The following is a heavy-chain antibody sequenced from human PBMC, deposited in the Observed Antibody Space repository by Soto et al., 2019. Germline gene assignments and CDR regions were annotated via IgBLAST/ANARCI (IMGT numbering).Heavy chain of an antibody. CDR3: AKDPRAYSTHLGYFSDH. J-gene: IGHJ4*02. V-gene: IGHV3-23*01. CDR1: GFTFSRHA. CDR2: LDAGDTT. Sequence: EVQLLESGGNLVQPGGSLRLSCAASGFTFSRHAMSWVRQAPGAGLEWVSTLDAGDTTYYADSVKGRFTISRDNARNTLSLQMNSLRVEDTAVYYCAKDPRAYSTHLGYFSDHWGQGTRVTVSS. D-gene: IGHD6-13*01.